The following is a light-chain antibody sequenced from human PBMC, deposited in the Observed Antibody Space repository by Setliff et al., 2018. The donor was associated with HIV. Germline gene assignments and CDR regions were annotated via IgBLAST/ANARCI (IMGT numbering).Light chain of an antibody. CDR3: SSYAGNNKYV. V-gene: IGLV2-8*01. Sequence: QSALAQPPSASGSPGQSVTISCTGTGSDIGYYTYVSWYQQHPGKAPRLVIYDVSRRPSGVPNRFSGSRSGNTASLTVSGLQAEDGADYYCSSYAGNNKYVFGSGTKVTVL. CDR1: GSDIGYYTY. CDR2: DVS. J-gene: IGLJ1*01.